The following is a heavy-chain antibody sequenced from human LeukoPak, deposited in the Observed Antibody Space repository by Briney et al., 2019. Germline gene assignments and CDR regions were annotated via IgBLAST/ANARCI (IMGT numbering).Heavy chain of an antibody. CDR1: GYSIASGYY. CDR2: IYHNGTT. Sequence: SETLSLTCVVAGYSIASGYYWAWIRLPPGKGLEWLGSIYHNGTTLVNPSFKSQVAFSIHTSENQFSLNLTSVTAADTAVYYWARQAAVSGSPFDYWGPGSLVTVSS. J-gene: IGHJ4*02. D-gene: IGHD3-10*01. CDR3: ARQAAVSGSPFDY. V-gene: IGHV4-38-2*01.